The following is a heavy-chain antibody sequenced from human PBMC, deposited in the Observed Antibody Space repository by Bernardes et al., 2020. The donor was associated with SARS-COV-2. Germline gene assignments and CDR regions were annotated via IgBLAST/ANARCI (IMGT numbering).Heavy chain of an antibody. Sequence: GSLRPSCSASGFTLSSYAINWVRQAPGKGLEWVSAISGSGSRTYYAESVKGRFTISRDNSRNTLSLQVNSLRAEHTAVYYCATEYSNTDYYFDYWGQGTLVTVSS. CDR2: ISGSGSRT. V-gene: IGHV3-23*01. J-gene: IGHJ4*02. CDR3: ATEYSNTDYYFDY. CDR1: GFTLSSYA. D-gene: IGHD6-6*01.